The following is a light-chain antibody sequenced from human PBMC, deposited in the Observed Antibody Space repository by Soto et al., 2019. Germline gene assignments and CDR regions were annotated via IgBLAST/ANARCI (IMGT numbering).Light chain of an antibody. CDR3: ATWDASLDGPV. Sequence: QLVLTQPPSASGAPGQRVTISCSGSRSNIGSQVVQWFQHLPGTAPKLLMQYNNERPSGVPDRFYGSKSGTSASLAITGLQSEDEGDYYCATWDASLDGPVFGGGTKLTVL. J-gene: IGLJ2*01. CDR2: YNN. V-gene: IGLV1-44*01. CDR1: RSNIGSQV.